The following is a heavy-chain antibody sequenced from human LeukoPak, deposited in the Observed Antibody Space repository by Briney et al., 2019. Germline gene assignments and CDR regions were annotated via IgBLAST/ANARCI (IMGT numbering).Heavy chain of an antibody. D-gene: IGHD3-9*01. Sequence: SETLSLTCTVSGGSISSYYWNWIRQPPGKGLEWIGYIYTSGSTNNPSLKSRVTISEDTSKSQFSLKLSSVTAADTAVYYCAGHRRLADFDYWGQGTLVTVSS. J-gene: IGHJ4*02. CDR2: IYTSGST. CDR3: AGHRRLADFDY. CDR1: GGSISSYY. V-gene: IGHV4-4*09.